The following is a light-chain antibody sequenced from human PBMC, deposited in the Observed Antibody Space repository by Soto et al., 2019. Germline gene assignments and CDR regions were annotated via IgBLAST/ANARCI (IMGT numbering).Light chain of an antibody. J-gene: IGKJ1*01. CDR2: KAS. V-gene: IGKV1-5*03. CDR1: QSISSW. CDR3: QQFSLYWA. Sequence: DIQMTQSPSTLSASVGDRVTITCRASQSISSWLAWYQQKPGKAPKLLIYKASSLEGGVPSRFSGSGSGTEFPLTISSLQPDDFATYYCQQFSLYWAFGQGTKVDIK.